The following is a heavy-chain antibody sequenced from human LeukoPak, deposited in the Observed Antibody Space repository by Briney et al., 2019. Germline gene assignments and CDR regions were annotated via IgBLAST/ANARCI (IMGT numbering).Heavy chain of an antibody. D-gene: IGHD5-24*01. CDR1: GYSISGDSY. J-gene: IGHJ4*03. Sequence: TSETLSLTCAVSGYSISGDSYWGWIRQPPGKGLDWIGGINHSGTTYYNPSVKSRVTISVDTSKNQFSLKVRSLSAADTAVYYCARGATISETGYFDFWGQGTPVTVSS. CDR2: INHSGTT. CDR3: ARGATISETGYFDF. V-gene: IGHV4-38-2*01.